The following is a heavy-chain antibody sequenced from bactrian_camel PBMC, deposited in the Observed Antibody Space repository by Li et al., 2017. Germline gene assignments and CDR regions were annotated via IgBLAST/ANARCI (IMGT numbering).Heavy chain of an antibody. CDR2: INPDGST. CDR3: AKSASPYYIAYDGSAHY. D-gene: IGHD4*01. V-gene: IGHV3S42*01. Sequence: DVQLVESGGGSVQAGGSLKLTCTASGFTFSSYDMSWVRQAPGNEREGVAHINPDGSTSYAASVKGRFTISKDNAKNTLYLQLNSLKTEDTAIYHCAKSASPYYIAYDGSAHYWSQGTQVTVS. CDR1: GFTFSSYD. J-gene: IGHJ4*01.